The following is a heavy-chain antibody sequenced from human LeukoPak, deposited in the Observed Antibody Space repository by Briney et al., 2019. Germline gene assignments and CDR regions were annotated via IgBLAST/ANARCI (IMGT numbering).Heavy chain of an antibody. CDR1: GFSFSGHW. V-gene: IGHV3-74*01. CDR2: ISPTGSTT. J-gene: IGHJ4*02. Sequence: GGSLRLSCTASGFSFSGHWMHWARQLPGKGLVWVSRISPTGSTTNYADSVKGRFTVSRDNAKNTLYLQVNNLRAEDTAVYYCARGPNSNWSGLDFWGQGTLLTVSS. D-gene: IGHD6-6*01. CDR3: ARGPNSNWSGLDF.